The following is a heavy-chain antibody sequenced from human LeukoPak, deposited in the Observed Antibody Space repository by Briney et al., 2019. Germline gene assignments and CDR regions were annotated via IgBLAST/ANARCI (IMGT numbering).Heavy chain of an antibody. J-gene: IGHJ6*04. CDR2: IYKGGNT. CDR3: ASERYSYGAPGSGMDV. Sequence: GRSLTLSCPPSGLTVSINYTRCASHPAGEWREWESFIYKGGNTYNPDSVKARFTISRDNSKNALYLQMNSLRAEDTAVYYCASERYSYGAPGSGMDVWGKGTTVTVSS. D-gene: IGHD5-18*01. V-gene: IGHV3-53*01. CDR1: GLTVSINY.